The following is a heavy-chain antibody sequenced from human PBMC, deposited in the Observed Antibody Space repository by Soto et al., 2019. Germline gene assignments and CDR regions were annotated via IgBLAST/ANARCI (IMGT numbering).Heavy chain of an antibody. CDR2: IIPIFTTT. CDR3: AREVAADGTFREDVFDI. V-gene: IGHV1-69*12. J-gene: IGHJ3*02. D-gene: IGHD6-13*01. CDR1: GGTFSNHA. Sequence: QVHLVQSGAEVKKPGSSVKVSCKAPGGTFSNHAINWVRQAPGQGLEWMGRIIPIFTTTNYAQKFQGRVSMTADESTTTAYMTLSSLKHDDTAVYYCAREVAADGTFREDVFDIWGQGTLVTVSS.